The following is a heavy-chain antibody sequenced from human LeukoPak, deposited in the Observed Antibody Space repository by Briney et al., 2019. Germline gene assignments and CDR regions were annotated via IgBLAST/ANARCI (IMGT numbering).Heavy chain of an antibody. CDR2: INPNSGGT. CDR1: GYTFTGYY. V-gene: IGHV1-2*02. CDR3: ARVGGATTFYFDY. D-gene: IGHD1-26*01. Sequence: GASVKVSCKASGYTFTGYYMHWVRQAPGQGLEWMGWINPNSGGTNYAQKFQGRVTVTRDTSISTAYMELSRLRSDDTAVYYCARVGGATTFYFDYWGQGTLVTVSS. J-gene: IGHJ4*02.